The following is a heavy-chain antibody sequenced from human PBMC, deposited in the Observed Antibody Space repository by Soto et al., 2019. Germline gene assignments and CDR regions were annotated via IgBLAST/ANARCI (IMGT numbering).Heavy chain of an antibody. Sequence: EVQLVQSGAEVKKPGESLKISCKGSGYSFADYWIAWVRQMPGKGLECMGILSPDDSDIRYSPSFRGQVTSSADNSISTAYLQWSSLRASDTAIYYCARQLGQYSSSWYAFDIWGQGTMVTVSS. CDR2: LSPDDSDI. J-gene: IGHJ3*02. D-gene: IGHD6-13*01. V-gene: IGHV5-51*01. CDR1: GYSFADYW. CDR3: ARQLGQYSSSWYAFDI.